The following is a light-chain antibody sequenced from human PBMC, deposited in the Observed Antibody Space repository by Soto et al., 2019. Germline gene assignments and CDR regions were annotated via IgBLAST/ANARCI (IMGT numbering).Light chain of an antibody. CDR1: QSISSW. CDR2: DAS. Sequence: DIQMTQSPSTLSASVGDSVTITCRASQSISSWLAWYQQRPGKAPKVLIYDASSLQSGVPSRFSGSGSGTESTLTISSLQPDDFATYYCQQYNIYPWTFGQGTKVDIK. V-gene: IGKV1-5*01. J-gene: IGKJ1*01. CDR3: QQYNIYPWT.